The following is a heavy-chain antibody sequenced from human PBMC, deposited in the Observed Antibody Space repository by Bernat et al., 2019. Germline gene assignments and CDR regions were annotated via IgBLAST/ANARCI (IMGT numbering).Heavy chain of an antibody. V-gene: IGHV3-66*01. CDR2: IYSGGEV. Sequence: EVQLSESGGGLVQPGGSLRLSCAASGFTFGSYVLSWVRQAPGKGLEWVSVIYSGGEVHYADSVKGRFTISRDNSKNTLYLQMNSLRAEDTALYYCARDSDYYGSGRLGWFDPWGQGALVTVSS. CDR3: ARDSDYYGSGRLGWFDP. J-gene: IGHJ5*02. D-gene: IGHD3-10*01. CDR1: GFTFGSYV.